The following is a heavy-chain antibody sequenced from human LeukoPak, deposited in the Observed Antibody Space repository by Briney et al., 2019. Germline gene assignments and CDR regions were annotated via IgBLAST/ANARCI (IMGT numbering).Heavy chain of an antibody. CDR2: INHNGNVN. D-gene: IGHD3-16*01. J-gene: IGHJ6*02. CDR3: ARGGGLDV. Sequence: GGSLRLSCAASGFTFSSYWMNWARQAPGKGLEWVASINHNGNVNYYVDSVKGRFTISRDNAKNSLYRQMSNLRAEDTAVYFCARGGGLDVRGQGATVTVSS. CDR1: GFTFSSYW. V-gene: IGHV3-7*03.